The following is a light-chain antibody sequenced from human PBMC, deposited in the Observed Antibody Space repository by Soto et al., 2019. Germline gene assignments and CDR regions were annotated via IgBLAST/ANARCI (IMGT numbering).Light chain of an antibody. CDR2: AAS. V-gene: IGKV3-15*01. Sequence: EIVMTQSPATLSVSPGERATLSCRASQSISNNVAWYQQKPGQAPRLLIYAASTRAIAIPARFSGSGSGTEFTLTISTLQSEDIPLYYCDQYNNCPWTFGQGTKVEIK. CDR3: DQYNNCPWT. J-gene: IGKJ1*01. CDR1: QSISNN.